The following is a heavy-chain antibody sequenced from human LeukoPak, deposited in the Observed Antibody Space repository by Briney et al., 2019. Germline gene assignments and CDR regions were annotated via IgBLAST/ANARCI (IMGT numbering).Heavy chain of an antibody. V-gene: IGHV3-30*02. D-gene: IGHD6-19*01. J-gene: IGHJ4*02. CDR1: GFTFSSYG. Sequence: GGSLRLSCAASGFTFSSYGMHWVRQAPDKELEWVAFIRYDGSNKYYADSVKGRFTISRDNSKNTLYLQMNSLRAEDTAVYYCAKDHKQWLGQYYFDYWGQGTLVTVSS. CDR3: AKDHKQWLGQYYFDY. CDR2: IRYDGSNK.